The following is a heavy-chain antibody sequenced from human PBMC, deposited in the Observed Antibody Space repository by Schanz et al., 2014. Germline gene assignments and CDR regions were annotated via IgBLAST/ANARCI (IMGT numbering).Heavy chain of an antibody. D-gene: IGHD5-12*01. CDR3: ARGDISGYNGGLMDT. CDR1: GFTFSTYW. Sequence: VKLLESGGHLVQPGGSLRLSCAASGFTFSTYWMSWVRQAPGKGLEWIGEIYHSGRTNYDPSLKSRVTISMDNSNNQLSLKVSSVTAADTAIYYCARGDISGYNGGLMDTWGQGTLVTVSS. V-gene: IGHV4-4*02. CDR2: IYHSGRT. J-gene: IGHJ5*02.